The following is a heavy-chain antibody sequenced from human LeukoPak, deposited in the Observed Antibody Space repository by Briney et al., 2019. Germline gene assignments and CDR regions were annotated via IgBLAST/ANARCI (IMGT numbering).Heavy chain of an antibody. CDR3: ARVYQSTSGRAIDY. D-gene: IGHD2-2*01. V-gene: IGHV3-7*01. CDR1: GFTLSSYW. CDR2: IKQDGSAK. Sequence: GTSLRLSCAASGFTLSSYWMSWVRQAPGKGLEWVSNIKQDGSAKDYVDSVKGRFTISRENAKNSLYLQMNSLRVDDTAIYYCARVYQSTSGRAIDYWGQGTLVTVSS. J-gene: IGHJ4*02.